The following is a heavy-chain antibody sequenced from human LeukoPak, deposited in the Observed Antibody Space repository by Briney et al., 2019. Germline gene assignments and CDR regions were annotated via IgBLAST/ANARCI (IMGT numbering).Heavy chain of an antibody. Sequence: GGSLRLSCAASGFTFSSYNMSWVRQAPGKGLEWVSSISSSSTIYYADSVKGRFTTSRDNAKNSLYLQLNSLRAEDTAVYYCARAATYYYDSSGYYPYAFDIWGQGTMVTVSS. CDR2: ISSSSTI. D-gene: IGHD3-22*01. J-gene: IGHJ3*02. CDR3: ARAATYYYDSSGYYPYAFDI. CDR1: GFTFSSYN. V-gene: IGHV3-69-1*01.